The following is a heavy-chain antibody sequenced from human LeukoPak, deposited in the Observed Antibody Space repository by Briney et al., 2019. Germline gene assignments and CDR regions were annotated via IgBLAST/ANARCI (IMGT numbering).Heavy chain of an antibody. J-gene: IGHJ4*02. CDR3: ARQFSGWTTY. CDR1: GFTFSNYY. Sequence: GGSLRLSCAASGFTFSNYYMNWVRQAPGKGLEWVSSISPSSSAIYYADSVKGRFTISRDNAENSVYLQMNSLRDEDTAVYYCARQFSGWTTYWGQGTLVSVSS. CDR2: ISPSSSAI. D-gene: IGHD6-19*01. V-gene: IGHV3-48*02.